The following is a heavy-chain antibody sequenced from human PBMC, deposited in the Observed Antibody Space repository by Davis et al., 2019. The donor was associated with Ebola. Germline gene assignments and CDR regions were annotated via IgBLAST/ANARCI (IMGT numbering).Heavy chain of an antibody. Sequence: ASVKVSCKASGYTFTGYYMHWVRQAPGQGLEWMGWINPNSGGTNYAQKFQGRVTMTRDTSISTAYMELSRLRSDDTAVYYCARDRVRSKRGKAFDIWGQGTMVTVSS. V-gene: IGHV1-2*02. CDR2: INPNSGGT. D-gene: IGHD4-17*01. J-gene: IGHJ3*02. CDR1: GYTFTGYY. CDR3: ARDRVRSKRGKAFDI.